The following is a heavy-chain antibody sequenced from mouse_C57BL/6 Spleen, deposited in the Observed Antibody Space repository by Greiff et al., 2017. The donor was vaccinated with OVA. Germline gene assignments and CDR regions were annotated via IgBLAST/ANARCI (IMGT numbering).Heavy chain of an antibody. D-gene: IGHD1-1*01. Sequence: QVQLQQPGAELVMPGASVKLSCKASGYTFTSYWMHWVKQRPGQGLEWIGEIDPSDSYTNYNQKFKGKSTVTVDKSSSTAHMQLSSLTSEDSAVYYCARSDGSSLSYAMDYWGQGTSVTVSS. CDR3: ARSDGSSLSYAMDY. J-gene: IGHJ4*01. CDR1: GYTFTSYW. V-gene: IGHV1-69*01. CDR2: IDPSDSYT.